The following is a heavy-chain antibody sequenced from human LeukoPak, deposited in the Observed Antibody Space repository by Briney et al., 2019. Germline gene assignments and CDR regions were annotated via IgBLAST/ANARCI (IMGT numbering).Heavy chain of an antibody. D-gene: IGHD5-18*01. CDR2: IIPIFGTA. V-gene: IGHV1-69*13. CDR3: ARGREVDTTGEYYYMDV. J-gene: IGHJ6*03. Sequence: SVKVSCKTSGYTFSSYAISWVRQAPGQGLEWMGGIIPIFGTANYAQKFQGRVTITADESTSTAYMELSSLRSEDTAVYYCARGREVDTTGEYYYMDVWGKGTTVTVSS. CDR1: GYTFSSYA.